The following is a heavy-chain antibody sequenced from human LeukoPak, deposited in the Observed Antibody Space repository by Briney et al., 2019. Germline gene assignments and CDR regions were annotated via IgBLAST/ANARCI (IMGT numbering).Heavy chain of an antibody. J-gene: IGHJ4*02. V-gene: IGHV3-23*01. Sequence: PGGSLRPFCAAAAFTFNTYAMSCGRQAPGKGLEWVSTISGTGDNTYYADSVKGRFTISRDNSKNTLYLQMNCLRAADTAVYYCAKGVAIRYFDYLFDYWGQGTLVTVSS. CDR2: ISGTGDNT. CDR3: AKGVAIRYFDYLFDY. D-gene: IGHD3-9*01. CDR1: AFTFNTYA.